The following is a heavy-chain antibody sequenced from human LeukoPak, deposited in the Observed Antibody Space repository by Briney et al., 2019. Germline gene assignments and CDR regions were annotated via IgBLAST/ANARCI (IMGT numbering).Heavy chain of an antibody. Sequence: ASVKVSCKASGYTFTAYYIHWVRQAPGQGLEWTGWISAYNGNTNYAQKLQGRVTMTTDTSTSTAYMELRSLRSDDTAVYYCARDGRVVAATSRGWFDPWGQGTLVTVSS. D-gene: IGHD2-15*01. CDR3: ARDGRVVAATSRGWFDP. J-gene: IGHJ5*02. V-gene: IGHV1-18*01. CDR1: GYTFTAYY. CDR2: ISAYNGNT.